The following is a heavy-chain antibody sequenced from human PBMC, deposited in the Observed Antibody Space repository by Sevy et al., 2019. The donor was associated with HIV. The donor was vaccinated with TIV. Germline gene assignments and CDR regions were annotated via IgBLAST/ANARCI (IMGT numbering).Heavy chain of an antibody. J-gene: IGHJ6*02. D-gene: IGHD3-3*01. CDR2: ISSGSGSI. Sequence: GGSLRLSCAASGFTFSSYNMNWVRQTPGKGLEWVSFISSGSGSIYYADSVKGRLTISRDKAKNSMYLQMNSLRAEETAMYYCTRDKTILEGRYGMDVWGQGTTVTVSS. CDR3: TRDKTILEGRYGMDV. V-gene: IGHV3-21*01. CDR1: GFTFSSYN.